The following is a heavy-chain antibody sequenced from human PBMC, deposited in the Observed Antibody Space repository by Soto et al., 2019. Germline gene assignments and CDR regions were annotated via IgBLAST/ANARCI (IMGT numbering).Heavy chain of an antibody. CDR2: TRNKANSYTT. CDR1: GFTFSDHY. J-gene: IGHJ4*02. CDR3: ASVGPYDY. V-gene: IGHV3-72*01. Sequence: EVQLVESGGGLVQPGGSLRLSCAASGFTFSDHYMDWVRQAPGKGLEWVGRTRNKANSYTTEYAASVKGRFTISRDDSKNSLDLQMNSLKTEDTAVYYCASVGPYDYWGQGTLVTVSS. D-gene: IGHD3-3*01.